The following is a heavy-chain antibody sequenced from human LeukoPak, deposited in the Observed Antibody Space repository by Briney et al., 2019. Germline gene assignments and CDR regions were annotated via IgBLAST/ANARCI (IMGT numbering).Heavy chain of an antibody. Sequence: SETLSLTCAVYGGSFSRYYWSWIRQPPGKGLEWIGHIYNIGNTNYNPSLKSRVTISEDTSKNQFSLRLSSVTAADTAVYFCARTVHYSSGWSPTYYFDYWGQGTLVTVSS. CDR1: GGSFSRYY. CDR2: IYNIGNT. D-gene: IGHD6-19*01. J-gene: IGHJ4*02. CDR3: ARTVHYSSGWSPTYYFDY. V-gene: IGHV4-59*01.